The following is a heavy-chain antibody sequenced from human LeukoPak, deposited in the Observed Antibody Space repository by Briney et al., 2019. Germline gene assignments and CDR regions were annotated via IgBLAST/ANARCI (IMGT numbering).Heavy chain of an antibody. CDR2: IYPSGST. CDR3: AERSAYESLFDY. V-gene: IGHV4-38-2*01. J-gene: IGHJ4*02. D-gene: IGHD5-12*01. CDR1: GFTFSNAW. Sequence: GSLRLSCAASGFTFSNAWMSWVRQAPGKGLEWIGTIYPSGSTYYNPSLKSRVTISLDTSKNQFSLKLNSVTAADTVVYFCAERSAYESLFDYWGQGTLVTVSS.